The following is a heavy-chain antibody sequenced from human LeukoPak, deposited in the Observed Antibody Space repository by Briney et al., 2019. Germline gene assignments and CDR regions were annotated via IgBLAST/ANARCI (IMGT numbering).Heavy chain of an antibody. CDR2: IYYSGST. D-gene: IGHD6-13*01. CDR1: GGSISSSSYY. CDR3: AGLAAVNYYYGMDV. V-gene: IGHV4-39*01. J-gene: IGHJ6*02. Sequence: PSETLSLTCTVSGGSISSSSYYWGWIRQPPGKGLEWIGSIYYSGSTYYNPSLKSRVTISVDTSKNQFSLKLSSVTAADTAVYHCAGLAAVNYYYGMDVWGQGTTVTVSS.